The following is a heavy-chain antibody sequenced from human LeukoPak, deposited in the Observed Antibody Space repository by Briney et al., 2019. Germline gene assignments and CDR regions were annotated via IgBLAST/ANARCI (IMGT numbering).Heavy chain of an antibody. V-gene: IGHV1-2*02. Sequence: ASVKVSCKASGYTFIGYYMHWVRQAPGQGLEWMGWINPNSGGTNYAQKFQGRVTMTRDTSISTAYMELTRLRSDDTAVYYCARVLRYDFWSAYYFDYWGQGTLVTVSS. CDR2: INPNSGGT. J-gene: IGHJ4*02. CDR3: ARVLRYDFWSAYYFDY. CDR1: GYTFIGYY. D-gene: IGHD3-3*01.